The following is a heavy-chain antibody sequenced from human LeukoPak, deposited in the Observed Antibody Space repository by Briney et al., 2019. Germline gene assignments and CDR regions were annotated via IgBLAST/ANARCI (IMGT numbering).Heavy chain of an antibody. D-gene: IGHD5-18*01. V-gene: IGHV1-8*01. CDR1: GYTFTSYD. Sequence: ASVKVSCKASGYTFTSYDINWVRQATGQGLEWMGWMNPNSGNTGYAQKFQGRVTMTRNTSISTAYMELSSLRSEDTAVYYCARGRLGGTAMVKCYYYYMDVWGKGTTVTVSS. CDR2: MNPNSGNT. J-gene: IGHJ6*03. CDR3: ARGRLGGTAMVKCYYYYMDV.